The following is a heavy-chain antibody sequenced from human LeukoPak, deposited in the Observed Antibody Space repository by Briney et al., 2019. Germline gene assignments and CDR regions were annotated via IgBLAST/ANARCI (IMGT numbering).Heavy chain of an antibody. V-gene: IGHV3-11*01. J-gene: IGHJ4*02. Sequence: GGSLRLSCGASGFTCSDYYRSWIRQAPGKGLEWVSYISSSGSTIYYADSVKGRFTISRDNAKNSLYLQMNSLRAEDTAVYYCARLAARVAVAADYWGQGTLVTVSS. CDR1: GFTCSDYY. CDR2: ISSSGSTI. D-gene: IGHD6-19*01. CDR3: ARLAARVAVAADY.